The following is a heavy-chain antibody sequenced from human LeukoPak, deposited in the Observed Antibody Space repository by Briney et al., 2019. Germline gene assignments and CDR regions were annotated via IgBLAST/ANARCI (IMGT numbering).Heavy chain of an antibody. D-gene: IGHD3-10*01. V-gene: IGHV3-7*01. CDR2: IKQDGSEK. CDR1: GFTFSSYW. CDR3: AIEGSYDAFDI. Sequence: GGSLRLSCAASGFTFSSYWMSWVRQAPGKGLEWVANIKQDGSEKYYVDSVKGRFTISRDNAKNSLYLQMNSLRAEDTAVYYCAIEGSYDAFDIWGQGTMVTVSS. J-gene: IGHJ3*02.